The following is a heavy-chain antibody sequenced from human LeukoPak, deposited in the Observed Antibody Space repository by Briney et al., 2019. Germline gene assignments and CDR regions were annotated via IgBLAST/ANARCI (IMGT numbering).Heavy chain of an antibody. CDR1: GFTFSSYG. V-gene: IGHV3-30*18. CDR2: ISYDGSNK. Sequence: GGSLRLSCAASGFTFSSYGMHWVRQAPGKGLEWVAVISYDGSNKYYADSVKGRFTISRDNSKNTLYLQMNSLRAEDTAVYYCAKWPPYYYGSGSPQENHKLPLDYWGQGTLVTVSS. CDR3: AKWPPYYYGSGSPQENHKLPLDY. D-gene: IGHD3-10*01. J-gene: IGHJ4*02.